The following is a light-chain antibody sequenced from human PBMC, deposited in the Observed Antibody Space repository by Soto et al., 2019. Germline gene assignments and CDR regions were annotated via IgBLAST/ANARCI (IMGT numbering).Light chain of an antibody. Sequence: QSVLTQPPSVSGAPGQRVTISCTGSSSNIGAGYDVHWYQQLPGTAPKLLIYGNSNRPSGVPDRFSGYKSGTSASLAITGLKAEDESDYYCQSYDSSISGSWVFGGETKLTFL. J-gene: IGLJ3*02. V-gene: IGLV1-40*01. CDR3: QSYDSSISGSWV. CDR2: GNS. CDR1: SSNIGAGYD.